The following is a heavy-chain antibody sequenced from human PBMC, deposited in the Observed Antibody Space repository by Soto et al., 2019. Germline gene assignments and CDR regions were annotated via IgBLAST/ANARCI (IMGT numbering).Heavy chain of an antibody. D-gene: IGHD4-17*01. CDR1: GYTFTGYY. CDR2: INPNSGGT. J-gene: IGHJ4*02. CDR3: ASLYYGDYETVNY. Sequence: QVQLVQSGAEVKKPGASVKVSCKASGYTFTGYYMHWVRQAPGQGLEWMGWINPNSGGTSYAQKFQGRVTMTRDTSISTAYMELSRLRSDDTAVYYCASLYYGDYETVNYWGQGTLVTVSS. V-gene: IGHV1-2*02.